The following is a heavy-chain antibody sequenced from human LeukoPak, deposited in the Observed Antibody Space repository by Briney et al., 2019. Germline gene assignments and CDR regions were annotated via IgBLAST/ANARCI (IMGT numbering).Heavy chain of an antibody. CDR3: AREQYGGKDY. Sequence: PGGSLRHSCAASGFTFSTYWMSWVRQAPGKGLAWVANINEDGSEKHNVDSVKGRFTISRDNAKNSLYLQMNSLRAEDTALYYCAREQYGGKDYWGQGTLVTVSS. CDR1: GFTFSTYW. J-gene: IGHJ4*02. V-gene: IGHV3-7*05. CDR2: INEDGSEK. D-gene: IGHD4-23*01.